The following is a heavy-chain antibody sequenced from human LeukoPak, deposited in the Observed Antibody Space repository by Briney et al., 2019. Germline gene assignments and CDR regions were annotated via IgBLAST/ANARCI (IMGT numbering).Heavy chain of an antibody. J-gene: IGHJ4*02. D-gene: IGHD6-25*01. CDR1: GYSFTSYW. V-gene: IGHV5-51*01. CDR2: IYPGDSDT. CDR3: ARVGARGAAAGDFDY. Sequence: GESLKISCKGSGYSFTSYWIGWVRQMPGKGLEWMGIIYPGDSDTRYSPSFQGQVTISADKSISTAYLQWSSLKASDTAMYYCARVGARGAAAGDFDYWGQGTLVTVSS.